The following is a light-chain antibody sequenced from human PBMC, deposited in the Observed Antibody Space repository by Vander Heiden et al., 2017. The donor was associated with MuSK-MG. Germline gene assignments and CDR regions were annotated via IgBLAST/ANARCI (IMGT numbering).Light chain of an antibody. CDR2: EGS. V-gene: IGLV2-23*01. CDR1: SSDVGPYSL. J-gene: IGLJ1*01. CDR3: CSYAGAVTYV. Sequence: QSALTQPASVSGSPRQSITISCTGTSSDVGPYSLVSWYQQHPGKAPKLLMYEGSKRPSGVSNRFSGSKSGNTASLAISGLQAEDEADYDCCSYAGAVTYVFGTGTKVTVL.